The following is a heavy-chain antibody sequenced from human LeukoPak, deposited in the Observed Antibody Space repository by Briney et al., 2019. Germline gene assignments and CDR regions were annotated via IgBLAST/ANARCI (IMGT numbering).Heavy chain of an antibody. J-gene: IGHJ4*02. CDR2: VRNDGTNK. Sequence: PGGSLRLSCAASGFTFSSYGMHWVRQAPGKGLEWVTFVRNDGTNKHYADSVKGRFTISRDNSKNTLYLQMNSLRAKDTAVYYCAKDLGTLISGSYYYYFDYWGQGTLVTVSS. D-gene: IGHD3-10*01. V-gene: IGHV3-30*02. CDR1: GFTFSSYG. CDR3: AKDLGTLISGSYYYYFDY.